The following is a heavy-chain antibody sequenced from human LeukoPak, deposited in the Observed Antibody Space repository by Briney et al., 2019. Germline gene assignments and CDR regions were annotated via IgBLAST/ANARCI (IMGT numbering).Heavy chain of an antibody. CDR1: GGSISSYY. J-gene: IGHJ6*03. V-gene: IGHV4-59*01. Sequence: SETLSLTCTVSGGSISSYYWNWIRQPPGKGLEWIGYIYNSGSTNYNPSLKSRVTISVDTSKNQFSLKLSSVTAADTAVYYCARGGYYYDSSGYYYYYYYMDVWGKGTTVTVSS. CDR3: ARGGYYYDSSGYYYYYYYMDV. CDR2: IYNSGST. D-gene: IGHD3-22*01.